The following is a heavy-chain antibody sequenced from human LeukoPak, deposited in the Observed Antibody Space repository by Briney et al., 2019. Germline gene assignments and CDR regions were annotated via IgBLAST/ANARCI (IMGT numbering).Heavy chain of an antibody. Sequence: SETLSLTCTVSGGSISSRSHHWGWIRQPPGKGLEWIGNIYYSGSTFYNPSLKSRVTISVDTSQEQFSLKLSSVTAADTAVYYCAREGWGYNDGRGSFDYRGQGTLATVSS. D-gene: IGHD3-22*01. CDR1: GGSISSRSHH. V-gene: IGHV4-39*02. CDR2: IYYSGST. J-gene: IGHJ4*02. CDR3: AREGWGYNDGRGSFDY.